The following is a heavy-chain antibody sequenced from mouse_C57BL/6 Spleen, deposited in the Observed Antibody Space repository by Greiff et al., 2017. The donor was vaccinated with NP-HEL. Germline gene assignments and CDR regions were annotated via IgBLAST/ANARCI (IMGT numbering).Heavy chain of an antibody. D-gene: IGHD1-1*01. V-gene: IGHV1-78*01. CDR1: GYTFTDHT. CDR2: IYPRGGST. CDR3: AGEEDGSSRWFAY. Sequence: VQLQQSDAELVKPGASVKISCTVSGYTFTDHTIHWMKQRPEQGLEWIGYIYPRGGSTKYNEKFKGKATLTADKSSSTAYMQLNSLTSEDSAVYFCAGEEDGSSRWFAYWGQGTLVTVSA. J-gene: IGHJ3*01.